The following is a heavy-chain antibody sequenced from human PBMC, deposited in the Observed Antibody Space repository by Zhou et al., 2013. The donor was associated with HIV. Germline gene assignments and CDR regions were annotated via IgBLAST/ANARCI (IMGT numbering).Heavy chain of an antibody. Sequence: QVQLQESGPGVVKPSETLSLTCTVSKYSISSGFYWGWIRQPPGKGLEWIGSIYHRGTTYYNPSLKSRVTISIDTSKNQFSLKLSSVTAADTAMYYCVRWFGQLFYYGMDVWGQGPRSPSP. J-gene: IGHJ6*02. CDR1: KYSISSGFY. D-gene: IGHD3-10*01. V-gene: IGHV4-38-2*02. CDR2: IYHRGTT. CDR3: VRWFGQLFYYGMDV.